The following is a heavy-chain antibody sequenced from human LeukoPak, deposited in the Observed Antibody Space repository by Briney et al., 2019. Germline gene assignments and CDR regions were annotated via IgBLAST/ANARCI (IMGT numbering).Heavy chain of an antibody. CDR1: GYSFTSYW. V-gene: IGHV5-51*01. D-gene: IGHD3-22*01. Sequence: AGESLKISCKGSGYSFTSYWIGWVRQMPGKGLEWMGIIYPGDSDTRYSPSFQGQVTISADKSISTAYLQWSSLKASDTAMYYCARLGMYYYDSSGYYLGAFDIWGQGTMVTVSS. J-gene: IGHJ3*02. CDR2: IYPGDSDT. CDR3: ARLGMYYYDSSGYYLGAFDI.